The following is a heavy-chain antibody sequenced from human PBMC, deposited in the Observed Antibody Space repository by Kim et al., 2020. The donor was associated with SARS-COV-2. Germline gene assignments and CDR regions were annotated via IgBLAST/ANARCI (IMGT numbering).Heavy chain of an antibody. V-gene: IGHV3-66*01. J-gene: IGHJ4*02. Sequence: YADSVKGRFTISRDNSKNTLYLQMNSLRAEDTAVYYCARVGGGAEDYFDYWGQGTLVTVSS. D-gene: IGHD3-10*01. CDR3: ARVGGGAEDYFDY.